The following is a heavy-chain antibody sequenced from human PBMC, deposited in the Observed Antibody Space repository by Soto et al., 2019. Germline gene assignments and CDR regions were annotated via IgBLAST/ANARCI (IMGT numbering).Heavy chain of an antibody. J-gene: IGHJ4*02. CDR1: GFTFNGAW. CDR2: VKSKVDGGSI. V-gene: IGHV3-15*07. Sequence: EVQLVESGGGLVEPGGSLRLSCAASGFTFNGAWMNWVRQAPGKGLEWVGRVKSKVDGGSIDYAAPVRGNFTMSSDDLRKTVDLQMNSLIAEYSDMYYCSADLPDWWAYAFDYWGQGTLVTVSS. CDR3: SADLPDWWAYAFDY. D-gene: IGHD2-15*01.